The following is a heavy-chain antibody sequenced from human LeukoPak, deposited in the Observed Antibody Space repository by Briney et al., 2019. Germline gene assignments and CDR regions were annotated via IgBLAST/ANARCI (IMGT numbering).Heavy chain of an antibody. CDR1: GGSISSYY. V-gene: IGHV4-59*01. CDR2: IYYSGST. J-gene: IGHJ6*02. Sequence: SETLSLTCTVSGGSISSYYWSWIRQPPGKGLEWIGYIYYSGSTNYNPSVKSRVTMSVDTSKKQFSLKLSSVTAADTAVYYCARWGRDGSGYYYYFYGMDVWGQGTTVTVSS. CDR3: ARWGRDGSGYYYYFYGMDV. D-gene: IGHD3-10*01.